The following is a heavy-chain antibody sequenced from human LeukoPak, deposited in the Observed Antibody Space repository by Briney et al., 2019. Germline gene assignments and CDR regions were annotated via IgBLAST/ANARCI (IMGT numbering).Heavy chain of an antibody. Sequence: ASVKVSCKASGYTFTDYYMHWVRQAPGQGLEWMGWVNPNSGDTNHARKFQGRVTMTSDTSISTAYMDLSRVRSDDTAVYYCALLFSSTWYRFDSWGQGTLVTVSS. CDR2: VNPNSGDT. V-gene: IGHV1-2*02. CDR1: GYTFTDYY. D-gene: IGHD6-13*01. J-gene: IGHJ4*02. CDR3: ALLFSSTWYRFDS.